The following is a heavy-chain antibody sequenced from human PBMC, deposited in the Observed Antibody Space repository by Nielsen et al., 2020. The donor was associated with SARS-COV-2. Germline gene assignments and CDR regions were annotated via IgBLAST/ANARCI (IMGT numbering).Heavy chain of an antibody. CDR1: GFTFSSYS. CDR2: IWYDGSNK. CDR3: AGAYTRRYFDWFYYGMDV. V-gene: IGHV3-33*08. D-gene: IGHD3-9*01. J-gene: IGHJ6*02. Sequence: GGSLRLSCAAAGFTFSSYSMNWVRQAPGKGLEWVAVIWYDGSNKYYADSVKGRFTISRDNSKNSLYLQMNSLRAEDTAVYYCAGAYTRRYFDWFYYGMDVWGQGTTVTVSS.